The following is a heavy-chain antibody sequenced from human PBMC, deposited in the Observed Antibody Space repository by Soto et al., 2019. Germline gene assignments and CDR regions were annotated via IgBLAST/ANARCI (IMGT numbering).Heavy chain of an antibody. Sequence: QITLKESCPTLVKPTQTLTLTCTFSGFSLTTSGVGVGWIRQPPGKALDWLAVIFWDDDKRYSPSLKSSLTITKDTSKNQVVLTVTNTDPVDTATYYGAHRRCASGFDYWGQGTLVTVSS. CDR3: AHRRCASGFDY. V-gene: IGHV2-5*02. CDR1: GFSLTTSGVG. D-gene: IGHD6-19*01. CDR2: IFWDDDK. J-gene: IGHJ4*02.